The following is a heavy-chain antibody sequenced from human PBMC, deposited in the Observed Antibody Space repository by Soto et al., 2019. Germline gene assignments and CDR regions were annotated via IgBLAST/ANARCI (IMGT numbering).Heavy chain of an antibody. CDR3: ARLGRYYESLDS. CDR1: GCSFSPNY. CDR2: IYYGGTT. D-gene: IGHD3-3*01. V-gene: IGHV4-59*08. J-gene: IGHJ5*01. Sequence: SETLSLTCTVSGCSFSPNYWSWIRQSPGKGLEWVGYIYYGGTTSYNPSLKSRVTISLETTNSQISLRLTTVTAADAAAEYYARLGRYYESLDSWGRGTLVT.